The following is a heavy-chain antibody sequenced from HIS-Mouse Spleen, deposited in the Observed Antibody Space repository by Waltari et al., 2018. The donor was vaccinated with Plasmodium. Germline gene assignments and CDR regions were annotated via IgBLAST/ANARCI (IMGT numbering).Heavy chain of an antibody. CDR1: GITFSSYS. Sequence: EVQLVESGGGLVKPGGSLRLSCAASGITFSSYSMTWVRQAPGKGMEWVSAISSSSSYKYYAASVKGRFTIPRDNAKNSLYLKMNSLRAEDTAVYYCARDHNWNYDYWGQGTLVTVSS. J-gene: IGHJ4*02. V-gene: IGHV3-21*01. CDR3: ARDHNWNYDY. CDR2: ISSSSSYK. D-gene: IGHD1-7*01.